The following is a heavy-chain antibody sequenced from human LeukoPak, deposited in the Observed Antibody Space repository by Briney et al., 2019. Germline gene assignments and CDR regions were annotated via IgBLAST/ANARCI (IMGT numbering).Heavy chain of an antibody. CDR1: GYRFTSYW. Sequence: GESLKISCKASGYRFTSYWIGWVRQMPGKGLEWMGIIYPADSDTRYSPSFQGQVTISADKSISTVYLQWSSLKASDTAMYYCVRREFYGSGSYYMAYWGQGTLVTVSS. D-gene: IGHD3-10*01. CDR2: IYPADSDT. CDR3: VRREFYGSGSYYMAY. V-gene: IGHV5-51*01. J-gene: IGHJ4*02.